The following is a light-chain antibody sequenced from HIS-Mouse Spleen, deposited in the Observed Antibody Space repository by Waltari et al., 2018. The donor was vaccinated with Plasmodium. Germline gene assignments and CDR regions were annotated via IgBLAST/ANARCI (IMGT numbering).Light chain of an antibody. CDR3: SSYAGSNNV. Sequence: QSALTQPPSASGSPGQPVTISCPGTSSDVGGYNYVSWYQHHPGKAPKLMIFEVSKRPSGVPDRFSGSKSGNTASLTVSGLQAEDEADYYCSSYAGSNNVFGTGTKVTVL. CDR2: EVS. V-gene: IGLV2-8*01. CDR1: SSDVGGYNY. J-gene: IGLJ1*01.